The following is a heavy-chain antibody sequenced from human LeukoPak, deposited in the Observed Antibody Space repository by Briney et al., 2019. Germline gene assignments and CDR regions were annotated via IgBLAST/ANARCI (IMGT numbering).Heavy chain of an antibody. CDR2: TSSSSSYI. CDR1: GFTFSSYS. CDR3: ARSSGIQAEDAFDI. D-gene: IGHD2-2*01. Sequence: GSLRLSCATSGFTFSSYSMNWVRQAPGKGLEWVSSTSSSSSYIYYADSVKGRFTISRDNAKNSLYLQMNSLRAEDTAVYYCARSSGIQAEDAFDIWGQGTMVTVSS. V-gene: IGHV3-21*01. J-gene: IGHJ3*02.